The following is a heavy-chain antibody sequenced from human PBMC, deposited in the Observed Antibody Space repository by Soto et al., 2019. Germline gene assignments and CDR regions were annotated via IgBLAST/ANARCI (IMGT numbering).Heavy chain of an antibody. CDR2: IYYSGST. D-gene: IGHD2-2*01. CDR3: ARLVQLATYYYYYGMDV. CDR1: GGSISSSSYY. Sequence: SETLSLTCTVSGGSISSSSYYWGWIRQPPGKGLEWIGSIYYSGSTYYNPSLKSRVTISVDTSKNQFSLKLSSVTAADTAVYYCARLVQLATYYYYYGMDVWGQGTTVTVSS. V-gene: IGHV4-39*01. J-gene: IGHJ6*02.